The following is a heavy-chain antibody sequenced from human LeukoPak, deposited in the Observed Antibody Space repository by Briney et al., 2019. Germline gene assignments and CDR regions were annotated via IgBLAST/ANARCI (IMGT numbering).Heavy chain of an antibody. CDR3: ARDFRFSYDSSGYYGYFDY. J-gene: IGHJ4*02. V-gene: IGHV4-4*07. Sequence: SETLSLTCTVSGGSISSYYWSWTRQPAGKGLEWIGRIYTSGSTYYNPSLKSRVTMSVDTSKNQFSLKLSSVTAADTAVYYCARDFRFSYDSSGYYGYFDYWGQGTLVTVSS. D-gene: IGHD3-22*01. CDR2: IYTSGST. CDR1: GGSISSYY.